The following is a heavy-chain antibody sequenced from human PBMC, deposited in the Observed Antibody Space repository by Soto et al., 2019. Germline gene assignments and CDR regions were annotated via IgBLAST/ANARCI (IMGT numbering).Heavy chain of an antibody. D-gene: IGHD1-26*01. CDR1: GFSFSDNY. V-gene: IGHV3-72*01. CDR2: IRGKANSYST. CDR3: ATIDLVEKFDL. J-gene: IGHJ5*02. Sequence: EVQLVESGGDLVQPGGSLRLSCAASGFSFSDNYMDWVRQAPGKGLEWVGRIRGKANSYSTAYAPSVKGRFIIYRDDSQNSLYLQMNSLKTEDTAVDYCATIDLVEKFDLWGQGTLVTV.